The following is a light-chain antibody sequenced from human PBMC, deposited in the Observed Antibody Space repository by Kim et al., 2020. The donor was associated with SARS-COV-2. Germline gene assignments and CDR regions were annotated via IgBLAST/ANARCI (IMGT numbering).Light chain of an antibody. J-gene: IGLJ2*01. CDR1: DIGGSS. V-gene: IGLV3-21*01. CDR3: QVWDSTSNFYVV. Sequence: PGATARMTCGGEDIGGSSVDWYRQKPGQAPVLVIYYNTVQPSGSPDRFSGSNSGTTTTLTISRVEAGDEADYYCQVWDSTSNFYVVFGGGTQLTVL. CDR2: YNT.